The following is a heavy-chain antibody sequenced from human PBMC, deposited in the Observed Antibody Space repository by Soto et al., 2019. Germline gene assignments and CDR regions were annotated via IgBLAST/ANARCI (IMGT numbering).Heavy chain of an antibody. D-gene: IGHD3-9*01. J-gene: IGHJ6*02. Sequence: SVKVSCKASGGTFSSYAISWVRQAPGQGLEWMGGIIPIFGTANYAQKFQGRVTITAGESTSTAYMELSSLRSEDTAVYYCAGKLNYDILTGYGPDYYYYGMDVWGQGTTVTVSS. CDR3: AGKLNYDILTGYGPDYYYYGMDV. CDR1: GGTFSSYA. V-gene: IGHV1-69*13. CDR2: IIPIFGTA.